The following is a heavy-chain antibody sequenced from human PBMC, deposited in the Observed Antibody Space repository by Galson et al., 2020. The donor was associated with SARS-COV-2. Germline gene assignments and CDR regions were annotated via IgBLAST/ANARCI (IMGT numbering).Heavy chain of an antibody. J-gene: IGHJ4*02. CDR2: ISYDGSNK. Sequence: GGSLRLSCAASGFTFSSYAMHWVRQAPGKGLEWVAVISYDGSNKYYADSVKGRFTISRDNSKNTLYLQMNSLRAEDTAVYYCARDSSGGYQLLYSIAYWGQGTLVTVSS. D-gene: IGHD2-2*02. CDR1: GFTFSSYA. CDR3: ARDSSGGYQLLYSIAY. V-gene: IGHV3-30*04.